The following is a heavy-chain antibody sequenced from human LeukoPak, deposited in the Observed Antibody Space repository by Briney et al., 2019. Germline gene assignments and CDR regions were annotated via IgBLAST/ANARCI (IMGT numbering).Heavy chain of an antibody. CDR1: GFTFDDYA. D-gene: IGHD6-13*01. V-gene: IGHV3-9*01. Sequence: PGGSLRLSCAASGFTFDDYAMHWVRQAPGKGLEWVSGISWNSGSIGYADSVKGRFTISRDNAKNSLYLQMNSLRAEDTALYYCAKDMYSSSRDAFDIWGQGTIVTVSS. CDR2: ISWNSGSI. J-gene: IGHJ3*02. CDR3: AKDMYSSSRDAFDI.